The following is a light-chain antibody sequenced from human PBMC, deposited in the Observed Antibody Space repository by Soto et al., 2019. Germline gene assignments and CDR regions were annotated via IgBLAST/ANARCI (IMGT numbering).Light chain of an antibody. CDR1: SSNIGPGYD. J-gene: IGLJ2*01. Sequence: QSVLTQPPSVSGAPGQRVTISCTGSSSNIGPGYDVHWYQQLPGTAPKLLIYSNNQRPSGVPDRFSGSKSGTSASLAISGLQSEDEADYYCAAWDDSLNGVVFGGGTKLTVL. V-gene: IGLV1-40*01. CDR3: AAWDDSLNGVV. CDR2: SNN.